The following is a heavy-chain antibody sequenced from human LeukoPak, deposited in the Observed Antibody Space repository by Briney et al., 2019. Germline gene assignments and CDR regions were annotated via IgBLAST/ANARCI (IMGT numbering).Heavy chain of an antibody. CDR3: TRGAPVGSSREFDY. J-gene: IGHJ4*02. D-gene: IGHD5-24*01. V-gene: IGHV6-1*01. CDR2: TYYRSKLYN. Sequence: SQTLSLTCDISGDSFSSNSAAWHWRRQSPLRGVEWLGRTYYRSKLYNDYAVSVKSIIKNNPDTSKNQFSLQLNSVTPEDTAVYYCTRGAPVGSSREFDYWGQGTLVTVSS. CDR1: GDSFSSNSAA.